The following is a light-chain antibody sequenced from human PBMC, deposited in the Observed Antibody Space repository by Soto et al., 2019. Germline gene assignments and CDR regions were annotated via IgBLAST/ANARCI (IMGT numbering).Light chain of an antibody. CDR3: QQSYGTPLT. Sequence: DMEMTQSPSSLSASVGDRVTITSRASESISNCLNWYQHKPGKVPKLLIYAASSLQSGVPTRFSGSGSGTDFTLTINSLHPEDFATYYCQQSYGTPLTFGGGTKIEI. J-gene: IGKJ4*01. CDR1: ESISNC. V-gene: IGKV1-39*01. CDR2: AAS.